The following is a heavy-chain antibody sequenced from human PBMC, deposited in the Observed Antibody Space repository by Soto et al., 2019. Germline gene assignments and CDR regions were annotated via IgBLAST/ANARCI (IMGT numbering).Heavy chain of an antibody. J-gene: IGHJ4*02. CDR1: GGSFIGYD. CDR3: AAESGVPLDY. Sequence: SETLSLTCGVYGGSFIGYDWSWIRQPPEKGLEWIGEVNHSGSTNYNPSLKSRVTISVDTSKNQFSLKLSSVTAADTALYYCAAESGVPLDYWGQGTLVTVSS. D-gene: IGHD2-2*01. V-gene: IGHV4-34*01. CDR2: VNHSGST.